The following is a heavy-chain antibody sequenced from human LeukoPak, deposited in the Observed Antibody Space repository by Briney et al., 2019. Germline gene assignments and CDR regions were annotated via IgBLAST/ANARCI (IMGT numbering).Heavy chain of an antibody. D-gene: IGHD3-22*01. V-gene: IGHV3-7*01. CDR1: GFTFSNYW. CDR3: ASSMYYYDSSAWFDP. CDR2: IKQDGSEK. Sequence: GGSLRLSCAASGFTFSNYWMNWVRQAPGKGLEWVANIKQDGSEKYYVDSVKGRFTISRDNAKNSLYLQMNSLRAEDTAVYYCASSMYYYDSSAWFDPWGQGTLVTVSS. J-gene: IGHJ5*02.